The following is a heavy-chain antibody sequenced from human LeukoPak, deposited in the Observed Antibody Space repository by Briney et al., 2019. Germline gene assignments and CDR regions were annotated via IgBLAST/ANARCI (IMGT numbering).Heavy chain of an antibody. V-gene: IGHV4-38-2*02. CDR2: IYHSGST. CDR1: GYSISSGYY. J-gene: IGHJ4*02. Sequence: PSETLSLTCTVSGYSISSGYYWGWIRPPPGKGLEWIGSIYHSGSTYYNPSLKSRVTISVDTSKNQFSLNLRSVTAADTAIYYCARGPPPDFDCWGQGTLVTVSS. CDR3: ARGPPPDFDC.